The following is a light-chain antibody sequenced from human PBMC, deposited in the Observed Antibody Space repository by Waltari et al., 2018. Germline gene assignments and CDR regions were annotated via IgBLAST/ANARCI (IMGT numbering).Light chain of an antibody. Sequence: EIVMTQSPATLSVSPGERATLSCRSSQSIRNNLAWYQQKPGQAPRLLIFGASTRASGVPARFSGSRSGTEFTLTISSLQSEDFAVYHCQQYNDWPTFGQGTKVEIK. CDR2: GAS. CDR1: QSIRNN. J-gene: IGKJ1*01. V-gene: IGKV3-15*01. CDR3: QQYNDWPT.